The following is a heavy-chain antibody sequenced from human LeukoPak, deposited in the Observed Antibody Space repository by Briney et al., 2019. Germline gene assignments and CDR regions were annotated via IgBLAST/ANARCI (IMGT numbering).Heavy chain of an antibody. CDR3: ARVFKGSGWYGEIDY. D-gene: IGHD6-19*01. J-gene: IGHJ4*02. CDR1: GYTFTGYY. Sequence: ASVKVSCKASGYTFTGYYMHWVRQAPGQGPEWMGRINPNSGGTNYAQKFQGRVTMTRDTSISTAYMELSRLRSDDTAVYYCARVFKGSGWYGEIDYWGQGTLVTVSS. CDR2: INPNSGGT. V-gene: IGHV1-2*06.